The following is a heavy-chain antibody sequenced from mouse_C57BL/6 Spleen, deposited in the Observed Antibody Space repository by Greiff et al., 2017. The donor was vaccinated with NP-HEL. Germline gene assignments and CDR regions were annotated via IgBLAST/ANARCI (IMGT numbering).Heavy chain of an antibody. CDR3: TREGYNGSTPFAY. CDR1: GFTFSSYA. V-gene: IGHV5-9-1*02. Sequence: EVKVVESGEGLVKPGGSLKLSCAASGFTFSSYAMSWVRQTPEQRLEWVAYISSGGDYIYYAETVKGRFTISRDNARNTLYLQMSSLKSEDTAMYYCTREGYNGSTPFAYWGQGTLVTVSA. CDR2: ISSGGDYI. D-gene: IGHD1-1*01. J-gene: IGHJ3*01.